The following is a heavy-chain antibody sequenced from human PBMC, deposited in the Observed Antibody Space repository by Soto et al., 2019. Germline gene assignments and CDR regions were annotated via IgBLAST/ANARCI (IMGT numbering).Heavy chain of an antibody. CDR3: TSSTAVPNTLRSRYFVDY. CDR2: IYYSGST. CDR1: GGSISSGGYY. V-gene: IGHV4-31*03. D-gene: IGHD2-2*01. Sequence: SETLSLTCTVSGGSISSGGYYWSWIRQHPGKGLEWIGYIYYSGSTYYNPSLKSRVTISVDTSKNQFSLKLSSVTAADTAVYYWTSSTAVPNTLRSRYFVDYWGHGTLVTVSS. J-gene: IGHJ4*01.